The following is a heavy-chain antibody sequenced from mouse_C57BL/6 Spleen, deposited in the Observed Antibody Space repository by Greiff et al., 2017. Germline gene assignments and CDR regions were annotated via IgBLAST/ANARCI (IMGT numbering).Heavy chain of an antibody. J-gene: IGHJ1*03. CDR1: GYAFSSSW. V-gene: IGHV1-82*01. CDR3: ARGGSYDYDVLYWYFDV. D-gene: IGHD2-4*01. CDR2: IYPGDGDT. Sequence: QVQLQQSGPELVKPGASVKISCKASGYAFSSSWMNWVKQRPGKGLEWIGRIYPGDGDTNYNGKFKGNATLTADKSSSTAYMQLSSLTSEDSAVYFCARGGSYDYDVLYWYFDVWGTGTTVTVSS.